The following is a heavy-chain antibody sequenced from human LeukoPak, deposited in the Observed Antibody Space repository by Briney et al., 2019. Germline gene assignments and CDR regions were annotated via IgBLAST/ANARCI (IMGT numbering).Heavy chain of an antibody. J-gene: IGHJ6*03. Sequence: GGSLRLSCAASGFTFSSYAMSWVRQAPGKGLEWVSAISGSGGSTYYADSVKGRFTISRDNSKNTLYLQMNSLRAEDTAVYYCAKDCGSKLGATFCYYYMDVWGKGTTVTISS. D-gene: IGHD1-26*01. CDR2: ISGSGGST. V-gene: IGHV3-23*01. CDR1: GFTFSSYA. CDR3: AKDCGSKLGATFCYYYMDV.